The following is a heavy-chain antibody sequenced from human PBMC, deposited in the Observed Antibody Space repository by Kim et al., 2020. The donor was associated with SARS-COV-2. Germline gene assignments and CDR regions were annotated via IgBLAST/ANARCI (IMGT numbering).Heavy chain of an antibody. Sequence: SETLSLTCAVYGGSFSGYYWSWIRQPPGKGLEWIGEINHSGSTNYNPSLKSRVTISVDTSKNQFSLKLSSVTAADTAVYYCARGTPRIYCSGGSCQIKGRPFDYWGQGTLVTVSS. D-gene: IGHD2-15*01. CDR2: INHSGST. CDR1: GGSFSGYY. V-gene: IGHV4-34*01. J-gene: IGHJ4*02. CDR3: ARGTPRIYCSGGSCQIKGRPFDY.